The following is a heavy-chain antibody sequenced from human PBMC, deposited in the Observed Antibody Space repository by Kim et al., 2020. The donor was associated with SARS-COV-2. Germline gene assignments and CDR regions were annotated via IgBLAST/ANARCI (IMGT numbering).Heavy chain of an antibody. D-gene: IGHD3-9*01. CDR3: AKEGDFDILTGYPYSYQYYVMDV. Sequence: GGSLRLSCAASGFTFTKCAMSWVRQAPGKGLEWVSTTSGTGGGTYYADSVKGRFTISRDNSNSMLYLQMSTLRAEDTAVYYCAKEGDFDILTGYPYSYQYYVMDVWVQGTTVTVSS. CDR2: TSGTGGGT. J-gene: IGHJ6*02. V-gene: IGHV3-23*01. CDR1: GFTFTKCA.